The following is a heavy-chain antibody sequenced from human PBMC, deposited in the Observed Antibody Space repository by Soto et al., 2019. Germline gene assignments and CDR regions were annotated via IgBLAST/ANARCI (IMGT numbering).Heavy chain of an antibody. V-gene: IGHV3-7*01. CDR2: IKQDGSEK. CDR3: ARPSVLRYFDWLPHYYYGMDV. D-gene: IGHD3-9*01. CDR1: GFTFSSYW. Sequence: EVQLVESGGGLVQPGGSLRLSCAASGFTFSSYWMSWVRQAPGKGLEWVANIKQDGSEKYYVDSVKGRFTISRDNAKNSLYLQMNSLRAEDTAVYYCARPSVLRYFDWLPHYYYGMDVWGQGTTVTVSS. J-gene: IGHJ6*02.